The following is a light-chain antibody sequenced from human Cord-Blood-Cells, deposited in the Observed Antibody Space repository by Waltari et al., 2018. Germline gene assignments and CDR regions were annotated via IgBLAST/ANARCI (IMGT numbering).Light chain of an antibody. CDR2: EGS. J-gene: IGLJ3*02. Sequence: QSALTQPASVSGSPGQSITISCTGTSSDVGSYNLVSWYQQHPGKAPNLMIYEGSKRPSGVSNRFSGSKSGYTASLRISGLQAEDEADYYCCSYAGSSTWVFGGGTKLTVL. CDR1: SSDVGSYNL. CDR3: CSYAGSSTWV. V-gene: IGLV2-23*01.